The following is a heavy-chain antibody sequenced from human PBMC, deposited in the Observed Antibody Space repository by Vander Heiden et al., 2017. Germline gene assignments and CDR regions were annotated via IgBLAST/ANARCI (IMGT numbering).Heavy chain of an antibody. J-gene: IGHJ4*02. Sequence: EVQLVESGGGLVQPGGSLRLSCAASGFTFGAYAMHCVHQAPGKGLEWLPYIDSNSDSIRSADSVRGRFTISRDDAKNSLYLQMDSLRDEDTAVYYCARALRGYSGVDYFDYWGQGTLVTVSS. CDR3: ARALRGYSGVDYFDY. CDR1: GFTFGAYA. CDR2: IDSNSDSI. V-gene: IGHV3-48*02. D-gene: IGHD5-12*01.